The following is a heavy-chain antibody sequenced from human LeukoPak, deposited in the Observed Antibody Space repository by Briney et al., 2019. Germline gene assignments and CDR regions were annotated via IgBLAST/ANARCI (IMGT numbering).Heavy chain of an antibody. D-gene: IGHD6-13*01. V-gene: IGHV3-72*01. Sequence: GGSLRLSCAASGFTFSDHYMDWVRQAPGKGLEWVGRTRNKANSYTTEYAASVKGRFTISGDDSKNSLYLQMNSLKTEDTAVYYCARVSSSSWYYYYYMDVWGKGTTVTVSS. CDR2: TRNKANSYTT. J-gene: IGHJ6*03. CDR1: GFTFSDHY. CDR3: ARVSSSSWYYYYYMDV.